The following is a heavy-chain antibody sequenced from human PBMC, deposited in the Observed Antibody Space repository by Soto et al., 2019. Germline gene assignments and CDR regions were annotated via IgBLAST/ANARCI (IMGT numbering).Heavy chain of an antibody. CDR1: GGSISSSNW. CDR3: ASGGYYDSRAAYYFDS. CDR2: IYHDGST. J-gene: IGHJ4*02. V-gene: IGHV4-4*02. D-gene: IGHD3-22*01. Sequence: QVQLQESGPGLTKPSGTLSLTCAVSGGSISSSNWWTWVRQPPGKGLEWIGEIYHDGSTHYNPSLKSRVTISVDKSKNQFSLRGSYVTAADTAVYYCASGGYYDSRAAYYFDSWGQGTLVTVSS.